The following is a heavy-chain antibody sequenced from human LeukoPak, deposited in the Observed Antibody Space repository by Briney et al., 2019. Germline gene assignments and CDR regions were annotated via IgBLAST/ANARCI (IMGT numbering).Heavy chain of an antibody. J-gene: IGHJ4*02. D-gene: IGHD2-15*01. Sequence: ASVKVSCKASGYIFTDYDVHWVRQARGQGLEWMGWINPNSGGTYFAQKFEARVTLTRDTSISTAYMELRRLSSDDTAIYYCARPYCNGGSCHDYFDYWGQGTLVSVSS. CDR2: INPNSGGT. V-gene: IGHV1-2*02. CDR3: ARPYCNGGSCHDYFDY. CDR1: GYIFTDYD.